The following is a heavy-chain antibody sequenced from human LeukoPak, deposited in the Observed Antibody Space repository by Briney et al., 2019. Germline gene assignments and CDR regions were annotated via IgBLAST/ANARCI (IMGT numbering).Heavy chain of an antibody. CDR3: ARESDSSGWYDS. CDR1: GFSFDDYA. J-gene: IGHJ5*01. Sequence: GGSLRLSCAAPGFSFDDYAIHCVRQAPGKGLEWVSLISGDGGSTFYADSVKGRFTISRDNSKNSLYLQMSSLRSEDTALYYCARESDSSGWYDSWGQGTLVTVSS. CDR2: ISGDGGST. D-gene: IGHD3-22*01. V-gene: IGHV3-43*02.